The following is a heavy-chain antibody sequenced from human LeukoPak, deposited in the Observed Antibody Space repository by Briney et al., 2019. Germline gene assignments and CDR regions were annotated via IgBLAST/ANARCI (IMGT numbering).Heavy chain of an antibody. V-gene: IGHV1-69*05. CDR2: IIPIFGTT. CDR1: GGTFSSYA. J-gene: IGHJ4*02. D-gene: IGHD2-15*01. Sequence: EASVKLSCTASGGTFSSYAISWVRQAPGQGLEWMGGIIPIFGTTNYAHKFKGRFTITTDKSKSTAYMELSSLRSEDTAGYYCASETMVGAAYFDYWGQGTLVTVSS. CDR3: ASETMVGAAYFDY.